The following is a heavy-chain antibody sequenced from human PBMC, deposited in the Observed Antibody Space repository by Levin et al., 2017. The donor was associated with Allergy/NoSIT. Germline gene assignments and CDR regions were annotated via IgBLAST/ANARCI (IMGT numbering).Heavy chain of an antibody. J-gene: IGHJ5*02. Sequence: ASVKVSCKASGYTFTSYGISWVRQAPGQGLEWMGWISAYNGNTNYAQKLQGRVTMTTDTSTSTAYMELRSLRSDDTAVYYCAREGRPYYDFWSGPFPFDPWGQGTLVTVSS. V-gene: IGHV1-18*01. D-gene: IGHD3-3*01. CDR1: GYTFTSYG. CDR3: AREGRPYYDFWSGPFPFDP. CDR2: ISAYNGNT.